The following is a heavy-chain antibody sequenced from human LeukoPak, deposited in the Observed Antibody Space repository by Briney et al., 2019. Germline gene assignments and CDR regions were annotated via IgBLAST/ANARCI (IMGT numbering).Heavy chain of an antibody. CDR3: AREASGGYDILNGYFNSGFDI. CDR1: GGSLITANFF. J-gene: IGHJ3*02. CDR2: VYYSGKT. D-gene: IGHD3-9*01. V-gene: IGHV4-39*07. Sequence: TSETLSLTCAVSGGSLITANFFWGWIRQPPGKGLEWIGSVYYSGKTYYNPSLKSRVSISVDTSKNQFSLRLTSVTAADTAVYYCAREASGGYDILNGYFNSGFDIWGQGTTATASS.